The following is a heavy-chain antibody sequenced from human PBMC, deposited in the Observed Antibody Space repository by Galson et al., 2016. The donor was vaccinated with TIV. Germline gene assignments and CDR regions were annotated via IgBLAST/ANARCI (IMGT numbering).Heavy chain of an antibody. CDR1: GFPFENFA. CDR3: AKDVVYVGYNYGWGYFDY. V-gene: IGHV3-9*01. D-gene: IGHD3-16*01. CDR2: INWNSGKI. J-gene: IGHJ4*02. Sequence: SLRLSCAASGFPFENFAMHWVRQPPGKGLEWVSGINWNSGKIGYADSVNGRYTISRDNAKNSLYLQMNSLRAEDTAVYYSAKDVVYVGYNYGWGYFDYWGQGVQVTVSS.